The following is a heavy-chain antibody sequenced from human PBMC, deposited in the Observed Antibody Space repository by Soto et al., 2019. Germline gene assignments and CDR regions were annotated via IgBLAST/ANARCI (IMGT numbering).Heavy chain of an antibody. J-gene: IGHJ3*02. CDR2: IKSKTDGGTT. Sequence: ESGGGLVKPGGSLRLSCAASGFTFSNAWMSWVRQAPGKGLEWVGRIKSKTDGGTTDYAAPVKGRFTISRDDSKNTLYLQMNSLKTEDTAVYYCTTDSGIYGAIDDAFDIWGQGTMVTVSS. V-gene: IGHV3-15*01. CDR1: GFTFSNAW. CDR3: TTDSGIYGAIDDAFDI. D-gene: IGHD4-17*01.